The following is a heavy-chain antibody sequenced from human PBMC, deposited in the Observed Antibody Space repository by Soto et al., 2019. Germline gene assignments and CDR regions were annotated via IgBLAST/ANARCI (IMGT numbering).Heavy chain of an antibody. CDR2: INPNNGGT. Sequence: QVQLVQSGAEVKKSGASVMVSCKASGYTFTGYYIHWVRHTPGQGLEWMGWINPNNGGTNYVQKFQGRVTMTRDTSISTAYMELRRLTSDDTAVYYCARDLTIVGTTTGDYWGQGTLVTVYS. V-gene: IGHV1-2*02. CDR1: GYTFTGYY. CDR3: ARDLTIVGTTTGDY. D-gene: IGHD1-26*01. J-gene: IGHJ4*02.